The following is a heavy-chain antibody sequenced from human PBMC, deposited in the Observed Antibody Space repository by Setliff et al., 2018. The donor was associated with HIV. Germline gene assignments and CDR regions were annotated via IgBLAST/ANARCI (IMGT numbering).Heavy chain of an antibody. J-gene: IGHJ5*02. CDR2: IYGDGRT. V-gene: IGHV3-53*01. Sequence: GGSLRLSCAASGFTVSDNYMTWVRQAPGKGLEWVSVIYGDGRTFYADSVKGRFTISRDDSKNTVYLQMHSLRVDDTAAYYCAKGVKWLGPWGQGILV. CDR1: GFTVSDNY. D-gene: IGHD3-16*01. CDR3: AKGVKWLGP.